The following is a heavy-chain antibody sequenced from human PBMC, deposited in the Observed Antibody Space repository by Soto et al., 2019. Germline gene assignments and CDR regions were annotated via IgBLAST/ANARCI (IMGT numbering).Heavy chain of an antibody. CDR1: GFTYDDYD. V-gene: IGHV3-9*01. CDR2: ISWNSGRT. Sequence: EVQLVESGGGLVQPGRSLRLSCAASGFTYDDYDMHWVRQAPGKGLEWVSAISWNSGRTAYADSVKGRFTISRDNAKNSLYLQMDSLGAEDTALYHCAEGRGGSYGGDSFDYWGQGTLVTVSS. CDR3: AEGRGGSYGGDSFDY. D-gene: IGHD1-26*01. J-gene: IGHJ4*02.